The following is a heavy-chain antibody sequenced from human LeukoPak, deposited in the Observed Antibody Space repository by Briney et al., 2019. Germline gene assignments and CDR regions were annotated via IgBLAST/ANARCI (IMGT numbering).Heavy chain of an antibody. CDR2: IHYSGST. CDR1: GGSISSYY. D-gene: IGHD4-17*01. V-gene: IGHV4-59*12. Sequence: PSETLSLTCTVSGGSISSYYWNWIRQPPGKGLEWIGLIHYSGSTNYNPSLKSRLTMSVDTSKNQFSLKLGSVTAADTAVYYCARDYGDYIGALDIWGQGTMVTVSS. CDR3: ARDYGDYIGALDI. J-gene: IGHJ3*02.